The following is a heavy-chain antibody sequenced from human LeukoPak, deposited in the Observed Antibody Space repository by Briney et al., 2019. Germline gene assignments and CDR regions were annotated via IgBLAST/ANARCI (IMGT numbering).Heavy chain of an antibody. CDR1: GFTFSSYA. Sequence: PGGSLRLSCAASGFTFSSYAMHWVRQAPGKGLEWVAVISYDGSNKYYADSVKGRFTISRDNSKNTLYLQMNSLRAEDTAVYYCARAPRSGWFGEPTYYYMDVWGKGTTVTVSS. J-gene: IGHJ6*03. CDR2: ISYDGSNK. CDR3: ARAPRSGWFGEPTYYYMDV. D-gene: IGHD3-10*01. V-gene: IGHV3-30*04.